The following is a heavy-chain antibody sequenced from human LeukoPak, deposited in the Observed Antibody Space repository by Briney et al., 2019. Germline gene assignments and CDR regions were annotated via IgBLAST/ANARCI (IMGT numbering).Heavy chain of an antibody. D-gene: IGHD6-19*01. CDR3: ARASGWYRLIDY. CDR1: GDSISSGSYS. V-gene: IGHV4-30-2*01. J-gene: IGHJ4*02. Sequence: SETLSLTCAVSGDSISSGSYSWSWIRQPPGKGLEWIGYIFHSGSTYYNPSLKSRVTISVDTSKNQFSLKLSSVTAADTAVYYCARASGWYRLIDYWGQGTLVTVSS. CDR2: IFHSGST.